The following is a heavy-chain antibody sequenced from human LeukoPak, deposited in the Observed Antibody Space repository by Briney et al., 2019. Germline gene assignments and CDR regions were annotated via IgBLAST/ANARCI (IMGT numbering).Heavy chain of an antibody. CDR2: INHSGGT. Sequence: SETLSLTCAVYGGSFSGYYWSWIRQPPGKGLEWIGEINHSGGTNYNPSLKSRVTISVDTSKNQFSLKLSSVTAADTAVYYCARRNYYGSGTYWGQGTLVTVSS. J-gene: IGHJ4*02. D-gene: IGHD3-10*01. CDR1: GGSFSGYY. CDR3: ARRNYYGSGTY. V-gene: IGHV4-34*01.